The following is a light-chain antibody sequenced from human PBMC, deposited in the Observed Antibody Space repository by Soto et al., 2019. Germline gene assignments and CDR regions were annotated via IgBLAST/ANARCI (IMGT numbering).Light chain of an antibody. CDR1: QSVSSY. V-gene: IGKV3-11*01. CDR2: DAS. CDR3: QQRSNWPPIT. Sequence: EIVLTQSPATLSLSPGERATLSCRASQSVSSYLAWYQQKPGQAPRLLIYDASNRVTGIPARFSGSGSGTDFTLTISSLEPEDFAVYYCQQRSNWPPITFSQGTRLEIK. J-gene: IGKJ5*01.